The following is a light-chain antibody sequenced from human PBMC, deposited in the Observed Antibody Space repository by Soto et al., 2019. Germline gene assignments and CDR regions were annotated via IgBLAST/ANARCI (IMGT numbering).Light chain of an antibody. Sequence: DIVMTQSPLSLPVTPGEPASISCRSSQSLLHSNGYNYLDWYLQKPGQSPQLLIYLGSNRASGVXDXCSGSGSGTDFTLKISRLEAEDVGVYYCMQALQTPYTVGQGTKLEIK. CDR1: QSLLHSNGYNY. CDR3: MQALQTPYT. V-gene: IGKV2-28*01. CDR2: LGS. J-gene: IGKJ2*01.